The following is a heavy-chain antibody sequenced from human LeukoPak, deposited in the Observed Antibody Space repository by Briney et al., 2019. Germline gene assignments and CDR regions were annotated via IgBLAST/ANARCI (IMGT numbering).Heavy chain of an antibody. V-gene: IGHV3-49*04. Sequence: GGSLRLSCTASGFTFGDYAMSWVRQAPGKGLEWEGFIRSKAYGGTTEYAASVKGRFTISRDDSKSIAYLQMNSLKTEDTAVYYCTRYAFGGVIPFGYCGQGTLVTVSS. CDR2: IRSKAYGGTT. CDR3: TRYAFGGVIPFGY. D-gene: IGHD3-16*02. CDR1: GFTFGDYA. J-gene: IGHJ4*02.